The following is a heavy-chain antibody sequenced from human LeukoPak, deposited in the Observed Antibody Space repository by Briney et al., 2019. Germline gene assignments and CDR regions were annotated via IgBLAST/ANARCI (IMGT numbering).Heavy chain of an antibody. CDR3: TTDILPPLWLAY. CDR1: GFTFSNAW. CDR2: IKSKTDGGTT. Sequence: GGSLRLSCAASGFTFSNAWMSWVRQAPGKGLEGVGRIKSKTDGGTTDYAAPVKGRFTISSDDSKHTLYLQMNSLKAEDTAVYYCTTDILPPLWLAYWGQGTLVTVSS. J-gene: IGHJ4*02. V-gene: IGHV3-15*01.